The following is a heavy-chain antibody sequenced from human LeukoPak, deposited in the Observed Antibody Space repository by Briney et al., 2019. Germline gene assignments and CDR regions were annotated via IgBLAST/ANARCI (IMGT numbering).Heavy chain of an antibody. CDR1: GGSISSGGYS. Sequence: SQTLSLTCAVSGGSISSGGYSWSWIRQPPGKGLEWIGYIYHSGSTYYNPSLKSRVTTSVDRSKNQFSLKLSSVTAADTAVYYCARGLRLGYYDSSGYFDYWGQGTLVTVSS. CDR2: IYHSGST. J-gene: IGHJ4*02. V-gene: IGHV4-30-2*01. D-gene: IGHD3-22*01. CDR3: ARGLRLGYYDSSGYFDY.